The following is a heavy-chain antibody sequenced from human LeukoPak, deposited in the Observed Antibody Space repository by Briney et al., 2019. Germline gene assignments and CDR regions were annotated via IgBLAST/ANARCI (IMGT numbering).Heavy chain of an antibody. CDR2: IYHSGST. D-gene: IGHD5-18*01. V-gene: IGHV4-4*02. CDR3: ASTAVFYYFDY. J-gene: IGHJ4*02. Sequence: NPSETLSLTCAVSGGSISSSNWWSWVRQPPGKGLEWIGEIYHSGSTNYNPSLKSRVTISVDTSKNQFSLKLSSVTAADTAVYYCASTAVFYYFDYWGQGTLVTVSS. CDR1: GGSISSSNW.